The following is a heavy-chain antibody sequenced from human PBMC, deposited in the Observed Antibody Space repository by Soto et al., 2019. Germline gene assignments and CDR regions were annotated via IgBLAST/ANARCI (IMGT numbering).Heavy chain of an antibody. Sequence: QMQLVQSGAEVKRPGASVRVSCKSSGYTFTSFYIHWVRQAPGQGLEWMGIINPSGGITNFAQRLQGRVTMTRDMSTNPNYMELSSLKSDDTAVYYCASSPAFSSSWYGIPPDPSHGMDVWGQGTTVTVS. CDR2: INPSGGIT. D-gene: IGHD6-13*01. J-gene: IGHJ6*02. CDR3: ASSPAFSSSWYGIPPDPSHGMDV. V-gene: IGHV1-46*01. CDR1: GYTFTSFY.